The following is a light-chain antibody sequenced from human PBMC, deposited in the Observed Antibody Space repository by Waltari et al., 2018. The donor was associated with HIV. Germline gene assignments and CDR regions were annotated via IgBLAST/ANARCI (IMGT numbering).Light chain of an antibody. V-gene: IGKV3-11*01. CDR1: QSVSSY. Sequence: EIVLTQSPATLSLSPGERATLSCRVSQSVSSYLAWYQQKPGQAPRLLIYDASNRATGIPARFSGSGSGTDFTLTISSLEPEDFAVYYCQQRSSWPFTFGPGTKADIQ. J-gene: IGKJ3*01. CDR3: QQRSSWPFT. CDR2: DAS.